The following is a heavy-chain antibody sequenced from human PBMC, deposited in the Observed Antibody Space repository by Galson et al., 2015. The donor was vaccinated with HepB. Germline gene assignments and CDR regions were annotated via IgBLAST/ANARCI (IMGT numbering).Heavy chain of an antibody. D-gene: IGHD5-24*01. CDR3: VREPTGYRYGWEDY. CDR2: ISAYNGDR. Sequence: SVKVSCKASGYTFSSYGMSWVRQAPGQGLEWMGRISAYNGDRNYAQKFQGRVTMATDTSTSTAYMELRSLRSDDTAAYYCVREPTGYRYGWEDYWGQGTLVTVSS. J-gene: IGHJ4*02. V-gene: IGHV1-18*04. CDR1: GYTFSSYG.